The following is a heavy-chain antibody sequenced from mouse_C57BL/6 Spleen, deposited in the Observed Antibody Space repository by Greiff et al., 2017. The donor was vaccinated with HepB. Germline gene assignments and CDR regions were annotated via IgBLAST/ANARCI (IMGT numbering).Heavy chain of an antibody. J-gene: IGHJ2*01. CDR2: ISDGGSYT. CDR1: GFTFSSYA. Sequence: EVQLVESGGGLVKPGGSLKLSCAASGFTFSSYAMSWVRQTQEKRLEWVATISDGGSYTYYPDNVKGRFTISRDNAKNNLYLQMSHLKSEDTAMYYCAREMAPFDYWGQGTTLTVSS. D-gene: IGHD2-3*01. CDR3: AREMAPFDY. V-gene: IGHV5-4*01.